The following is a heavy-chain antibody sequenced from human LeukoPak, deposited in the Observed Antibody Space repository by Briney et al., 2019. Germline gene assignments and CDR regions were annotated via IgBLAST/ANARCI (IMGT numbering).Heavy chain of an antibody. J-gene: IGHJ5*02. CDR2: IYYSGST. V-gene: IGHV4-39*07. CDR3: ARAYYYDSSGYYNWFDP. CDR1: GGSISSSSYY. Sequence: SETLSLTCTVSGGSISSSSYYWGWIRQPPGKGLEWIGSIYYSGSTYYNPSLRSRVTISVDTSKNQFSLKLSSVTAADTAVYYCARAYYYDSSGYYNWFDPWGQGTLVTVSS. D-gene: IGHD3-22*01.